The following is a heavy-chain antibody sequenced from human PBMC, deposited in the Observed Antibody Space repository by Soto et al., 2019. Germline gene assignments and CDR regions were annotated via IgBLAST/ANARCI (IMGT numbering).Heavy chain of an antibody. D-gene: IGHD2-21*01. CDR2: MNPNTGNI. V-gene: IGHV1-3*01. CDR1: GYTFVDYA. CDR3: TREAIVAENWFDP. J-gene: IGHJ5*02. Sequence: QVPLVQSGAEVKRPGASVKISCRASGYTFVDYALHWVRQAPGQGLEWVGWMNPNTGNIKYSHNFEDRVSITRDRATSTAHMELRGLRSEDTAVYFCTREAIVAENWFDPWGQGTLVTVSS.